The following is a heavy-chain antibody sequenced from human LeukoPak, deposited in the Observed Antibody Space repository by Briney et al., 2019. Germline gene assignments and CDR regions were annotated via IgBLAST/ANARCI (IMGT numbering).Heavy chain of an antibody. CDR3: ASKPPEWLTGKSYWYFDR. Sequence: GASAKVSCKASGYSFTGYYMHWVGRAPGQGLEWMGGIIPTFGSANYEQKFHGRVTTTAGESTSTAYMELSSLRSEDTAVYYCASKPPEWLTGKSYWYFDRWG. CDR1: GYSFTGYY. CDR2: IIPTFGSA. J-gene: IGHJ2*01. V-gene: IGHV1-69*13. D-gene: IGHD5-12*01.